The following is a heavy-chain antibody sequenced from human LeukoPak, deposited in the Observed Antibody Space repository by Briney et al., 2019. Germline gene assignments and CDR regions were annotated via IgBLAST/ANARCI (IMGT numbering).Heavy chain of an antibody. D-gene: IGHD6-19*01. J-gene: IGHJ4*02. CDR1: EFTFVRYA. CDR2: ISSSSAKI. CDR3: ARVGRSGWTVDY. Sequence: GGSLRLSCAASEFTFVRYAMNWVRQAPGKGLEWVSYISSSSAKIDYADSVKGRFTISRDNAKNSLHLQMNSLRAEDTAVYYCARVGRSGWTVDYWGQGTLVTVSS. V-gene: IGHV3-48*04.